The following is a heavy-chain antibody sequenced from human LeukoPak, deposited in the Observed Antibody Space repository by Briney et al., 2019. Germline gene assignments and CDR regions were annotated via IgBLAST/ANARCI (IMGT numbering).Heavy chain of an antibody. CDR2: ISGSTGDT. CDR1: RFTFSSYA. CDR3: ARDLRSPREFDY. D-gene: IGHD1-26*01. Sequence: AGGSLRLSCAASRFTFSSYAMSWVRQSPGKGLEWVSAISGSTGDTYYADSVKDRFIISRDNSRNTLYLQMNSLRAEDTAVYYCARDLRSPREFDYWGQGTLVTVSS. V-gene: IGHV3-23*01. J-gene: IGHJ4*02.